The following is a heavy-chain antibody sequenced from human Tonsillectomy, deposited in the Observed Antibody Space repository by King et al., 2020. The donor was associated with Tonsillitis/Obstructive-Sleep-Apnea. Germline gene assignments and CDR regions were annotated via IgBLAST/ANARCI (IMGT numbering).Heavy chain of an antibody. D-gene: IGHD3-22*01. J-gene: IGHJ6*02. CDR1: GFTVSSNY. CDR2: IYSGGST. Sequence: VQLVESGGGLIQPGGSLRLSCAASGFTVSSNYMSWVRQAPGKGLEWVSVIYSGGSTYYADSVKGRFTISRDNSKNTLYLQMNSLRAEDTAVYYCEREQYYYDSSGYSGYYGMDVWGQGTTVTVSS. CDR3: EREQYYYDSSGYSGYYGMDV. V-gene: IGHV3-53*01.